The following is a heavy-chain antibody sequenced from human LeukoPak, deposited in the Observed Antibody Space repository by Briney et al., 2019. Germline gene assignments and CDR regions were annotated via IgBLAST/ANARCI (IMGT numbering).Heavy chain of an antibody. CDR2: IYSGGST. J-gene: IGHJ4*02. D-gene: IGHD6-19*01. CDR3: ARDQSYSSGWYYFDY. Sequence: PGGSLRLSCAASGFTVSNNYINWVRQAPGKGLEWVSVIYSGGSTYYADSVKGRFSISRDNSKNTLYLQMNSLRAEDTAVYYCARDQSYSSGWYYFDYWGQGTLVTVSS. V-gene: IGHV3-53*01. CDR1: GFTVSNNY.